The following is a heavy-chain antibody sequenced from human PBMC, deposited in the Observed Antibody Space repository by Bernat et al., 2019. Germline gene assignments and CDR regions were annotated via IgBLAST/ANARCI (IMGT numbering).Heavy chain of an antibody. CDR1: GGSFSGYY. Sequence: QVQLQQWGAGLLKPSETLSLTCAVYGGSFSGYYWSWIRQPPGKGLEWIGEINHSGSTNYNPFLKSRVTISVDTSKNQFSLKLSSVTAADTAVYYCARVTTDYGMDVWGQGTTVTVSS. V-gene: IGHV4-34*01. CDR2: INHSGST. CDR3: ARVTTDYGMDV. J-gene: IGHJ6*02. D-gene: IGHD4-11*01.